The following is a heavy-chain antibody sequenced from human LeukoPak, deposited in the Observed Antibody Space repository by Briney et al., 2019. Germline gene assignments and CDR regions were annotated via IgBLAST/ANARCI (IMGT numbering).Heavy chain of an antibody. V-gene: IGHV4-39*07. D-gene: IGHD3-22*01. CDR3: ARDHYPMIERFDY. CDR2: IYYSGST. CDR1: GGSLSSSSYY. Sequence: PSETLSLTCTVSGGSLSSSSYYWGWIRQPPGKGLEWIGSIYYSGSTYYNPSLKSRVTISVDTSKNQFSLKLSSVTAADTAVYYCARDHYPMIERFDYWGQGTLVTVSS. J-gene: IGHJ4*02.